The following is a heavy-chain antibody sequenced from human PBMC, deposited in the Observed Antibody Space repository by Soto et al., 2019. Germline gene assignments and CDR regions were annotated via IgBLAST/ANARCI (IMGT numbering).Heavy chain of an antibody. CDR2: ISWDGGST. CDR1: GFTFDDYT. V-gene: IGHV3-43*01. J-gene: IGHJ6*02. D-gene: IGHD4-17*01. CDR3: AKAEQPGEEYYSGMDV. Sequence: EVQLVESGGVVVQPGGSLRLSCAASGFTFDDYTMHWVRQAPGKGLEWVSLISWDGGSTYYADSVKGRFTISRDNSKNCLYLQMNSLRTEDTALYYCAKAEQPGEEYYSGMDVWGQGTTVTVAS.